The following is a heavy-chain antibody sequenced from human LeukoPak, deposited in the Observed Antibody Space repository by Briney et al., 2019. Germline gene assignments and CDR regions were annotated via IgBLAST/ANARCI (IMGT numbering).Heavy chain of an antibody. CDR1: GYTFTSYG. CDR2: ISAYNGNT. D-gene: IGHD3-10*01. CDR3: ARVWFGELAGLSPFDP. Sequence: ASVKVSCKASGYTFTSYGISWVRQAPGQGLEWMGWISAYNGNTNYAQKLQGRVTMTTDTSTSTAYMELRSLRSDDTAVYYCARVWFGELAGLSPFDPWGRGTLVTVSS. V-gene: IGHV1-18*01. J-gene: IGHJ5*02.